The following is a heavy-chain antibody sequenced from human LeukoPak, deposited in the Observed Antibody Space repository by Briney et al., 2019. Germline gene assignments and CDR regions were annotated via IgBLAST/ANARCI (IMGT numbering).Heavy chain of an antibody. V-gene: IGHV1-69*13. CDR1: GGTFSSYA. CDR2: IIPIFGTA. D-gene: IGHD3-10*01. J-gene: IGHJ4*02. Sequence: GASVKVSCKASGGTFSSYAISWVRQAPGQGLEWMGGIIPIFGTANYAQKFQGRVTITADESTSTAYMELSSLRSEDTAVYYCARDEGSGSGAKDYWGQGTLVTVSS. CDR3: ARDEGSGSGAKDY.